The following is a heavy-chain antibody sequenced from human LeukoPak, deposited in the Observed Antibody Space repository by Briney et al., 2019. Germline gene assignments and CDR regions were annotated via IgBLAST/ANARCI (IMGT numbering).Heavy chain of an antibody. J-gene: IGHJ3*02. V-gene: IGHV1-2*04. Sequence: GASVKVSCTASGYTFTGYYMHWVRQAPGQGLEWMGWINPNSGGTNYAQKFQGWVTMTRDTSISTAYMELSRLRSDDTAVYYCARDNYYDSSGWNDAFDIWGQGTMVTVSS. CDR3: ARDNYYDSSGWNDAFDI. D-gene: IGHD3-22*01. CDR1: GYTFTGYY. CDR2: INPNSGGT.